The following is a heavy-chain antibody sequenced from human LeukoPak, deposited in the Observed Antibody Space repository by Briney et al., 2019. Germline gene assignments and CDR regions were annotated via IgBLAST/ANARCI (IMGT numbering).Heavy chain of an antibody. CDR1: GFTFSNFG. Sequence: PGESLRLSCAASGFTFSNFGMHWVRQAPGKGLEWVAVIPYDGKVTFYADSVKGRFTISRDNSKNTLYLHMTSLRGGDTALYYCAKERDYRVSTSCDYWGQGTQVTVSS. J-gene: IGHJ4*02. V-gene: IGHV3-30*18. CDR2: IPYDGKVT. D-gene: IGHD3-10*01. CDR3: AKERDYRVSTSCDY.